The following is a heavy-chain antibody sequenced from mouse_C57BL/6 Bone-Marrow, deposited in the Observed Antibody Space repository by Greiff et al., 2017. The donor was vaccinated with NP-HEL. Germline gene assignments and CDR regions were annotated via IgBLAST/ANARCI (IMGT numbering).Heavy chain of an antibody. CDR1: GFTFSDYY. CDR2: ISNGGGST. Sequence: EVKLVESGEGLVKPGGSLKLSCAASGFTFSDYYMYWVRQTPEKRLEWVAYISNGGGSTYYPDTVKGRFTISRDNAKNTLYLQMSRLKSEDTAMYYCARGDTTHAMDYWGQGTSVTVSS. CDR3: ARGDTTHAMDY. V-gene: IGHV5-12*01. D-gene: IGHD1-1*01. J-gene: IGHJ4*01.